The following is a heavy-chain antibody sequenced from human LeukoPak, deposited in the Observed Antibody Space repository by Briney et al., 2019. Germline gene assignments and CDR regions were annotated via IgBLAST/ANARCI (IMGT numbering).Heavy chain of an antibody. CDR1: GGSLSSGGYS. Sequence: SETLSLTCAVSGGSLSSGGYSWSWLRQPPGKGLEWIGYIYHSGSTYYNPSLKSRVTISVDRSKNQFSLKLSSVTAADTAVYYCARAPLGYGGNEGMDVWGQGTTVTVSS. J-gene: IGHJ6*02. CDR3: ARAPLGYGGNEGMDV. CDR2: IYHSGST. V-gene: IGHV4-30-2*01. D-gene: IGHD2-15*01.